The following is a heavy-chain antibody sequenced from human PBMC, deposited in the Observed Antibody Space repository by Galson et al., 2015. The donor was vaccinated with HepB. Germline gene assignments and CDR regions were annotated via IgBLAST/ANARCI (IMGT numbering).Heavy chain of an antibody. CDR3: ATLQAGTTVVTSGAFDI. J-gene: IGHJ3*02. CDR2: FDPEDGET. CDR1: GYPLPDLS. D-gene: IGHD4-23*01. V-gene: IGHV1-24*01. Sequence: SVKVSCKVSGYPLPDLSMHWVRQAPGKGLEWMGGFDPEDGETIYAQKFQGRVTMTEDTSTDTAYMGLSSLRSEDTAVYYCATLQAGTTVVTSGAFDIWGQGTMFTVSS.